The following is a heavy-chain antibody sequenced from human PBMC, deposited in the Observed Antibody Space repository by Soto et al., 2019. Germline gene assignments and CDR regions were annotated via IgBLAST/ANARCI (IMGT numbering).Heavy chain of an antibody. Sequence: PSETLSLTFTVSGGSISSYYWSWIRQPPGKGLEWIGYIYYSGSTNYNPSLKSRVTISVDTSKNQFSLKLSSVTAADTAVYYCARLLWFGELLPFYGMDVWGQGTTVTVSS. D-gene: IGHD3-10*01. CDR2: IYYSGST. CDR1: GGSISSYY. V-gene: IGHV4-59*01. CDR3: ARLLWFGELLPFYGMDV. J-gene: IGHJ6*02.